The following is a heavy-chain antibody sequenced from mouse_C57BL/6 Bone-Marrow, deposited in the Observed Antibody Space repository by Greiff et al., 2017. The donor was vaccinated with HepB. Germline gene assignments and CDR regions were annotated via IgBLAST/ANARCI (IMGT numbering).Heavy chain of an antibody. CDR3: ARSGNWGNGDY. J-gene: IGHJ4*01. Sequence: VQLQQSGPELVKPGASVKISCKASGYTFTDYYMNWVKQSHGKSLEWIGDINPNNGGTSYNQKFKGKATLTVDKSSSTAYMELRSLTSEDSAVYYCARSGNWGNGDYWGQGTSVTVSS. CDR1: GYTFTDYY. D-gene: IGHD4-1*01. V-gene: IGHV1-26*01. CDR2: INPNNGGT.